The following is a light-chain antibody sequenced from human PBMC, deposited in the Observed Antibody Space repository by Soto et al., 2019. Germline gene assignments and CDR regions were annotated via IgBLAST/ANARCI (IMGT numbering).Light chain of an antibody. CDR1: QSVLFTSNNKNY. Sequence: DIVMTQSPDSLAVSLGERATINCESSQSVLFTSNNKNYLGWYQQKKGQPPKILLSWASARESGVPERFTGSGSGTLFTLSINRLQAEDVEVYYCQQYYTLPLTFGGGTKVDIK. J-gene: IGKJ4*01. CDR2: WAS. V-gene: IGKV4-1*01. CDR3: QQYYTLPLT.